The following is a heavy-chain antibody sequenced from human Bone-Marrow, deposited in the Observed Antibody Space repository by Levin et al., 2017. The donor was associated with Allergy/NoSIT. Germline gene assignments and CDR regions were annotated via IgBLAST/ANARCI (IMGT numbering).Heavy chain of an antibody. D-gene: IGHD3-22*01. J-gene: IGHJ4*02. CDR1: GFTFSSYW. CDR3: ARDLDPYYDSSGYYGLDY. V-gene: IGHV3-7*04. CDR2: IKQDGSEK. Sequence: GGSLRLSCAASGFTFSSYWMSWVRQAPGKGLEWVANIKQDGSEKYYVDSVKGRFTISRDNAKNSLYLQMNSLRAEDTAVYYCARDLDPYYDSSGYYGLDYWGQGTLVTVSS.